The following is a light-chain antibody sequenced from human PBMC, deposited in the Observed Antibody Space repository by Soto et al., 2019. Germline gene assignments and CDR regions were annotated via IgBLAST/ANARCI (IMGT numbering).Light chain of an antibody. Sequence: EIVLTQSPGTLSLSPGERATLSCRASQTVSSSKLAWYQQKPGQAPKVLIYGATSRATVIPDRFSGSGSGADFTLNISRREPEDFAVYYCQQYGSSPRTFGQGTKVEIK. J-gene: IGKJ1*01. V-gene: IGKV3-20*01. CDR1: QTVSSSK. CDR3: QQYGSSPRT. CDR2: GAT.